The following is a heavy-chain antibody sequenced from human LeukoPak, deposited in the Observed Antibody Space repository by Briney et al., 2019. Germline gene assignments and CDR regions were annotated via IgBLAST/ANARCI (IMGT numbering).Heavy chain of an antibody. D-gene: IGHD3-10*01. CDR3: ARNPGEYYYYGMDV. CDR2: INPNSGGT. Sequence: ASVKVSCKASGYTFTGYYMHWVRQAPGQGLEWMGWINPNSGGTNYAQKFQGWVTMTRDTSISTAYMELSSLRSEDTAVYYCARNPGEYYYYGMDVWGQGTTVTVS. J-gene: IGHJ6*02. V-gene: IGHV1-2*04. CDR1: GYTFTGYY.